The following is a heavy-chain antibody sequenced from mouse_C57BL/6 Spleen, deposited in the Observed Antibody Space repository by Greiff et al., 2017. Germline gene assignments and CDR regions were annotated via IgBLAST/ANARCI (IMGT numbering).Heavy chain of an antibody. D-gene: IGHD2-2*01. Sequence: VQLQQSGAELVRPGASVKLSCKASGYTFTDYYINWVKQRPGQGLEWIARIYPGSGNTYYNENFKGKAKLTAEKSSSTAYMQLSSLTSEDSAVYFCARRDGYDVGAWFAYWGQGTLVTVSA. J-gene: IGHJ3*01. CDR2: IYPGSGNT. V-gene: IGHV1-76*01. CDR3: ARRDGYDVGAWFAY. CDR1: GYTFTDYY.